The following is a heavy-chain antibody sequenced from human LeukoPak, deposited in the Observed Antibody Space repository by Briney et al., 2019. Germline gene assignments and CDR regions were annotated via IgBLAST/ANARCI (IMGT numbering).Heavy chain of an antibody. CDR2: INPNSGGT. J-gene: IGHJ4*02. Sequence: ASVKVSCKASGYTFTGYYMHWVRQAPGQGLEWMGWINPNSGGTNYAQKFQGRVTMTRDTPISTAYMELSRLRSDDTAVYYCARAQSYYDFWSGYYYYWGQGTLVTVSS. D-gene: IGHD3-3*01. CDR1: GYTFTGYY. V-gene: IGHV1-2*02. CDR3: ARAQSYYDFWSGYYYY.